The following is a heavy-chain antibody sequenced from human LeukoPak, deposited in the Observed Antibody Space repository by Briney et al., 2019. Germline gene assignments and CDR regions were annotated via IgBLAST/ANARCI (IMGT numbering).Heavy chain of an antibody. Sequence: GESLQISCKGSGNSFTSHWIGWVRQMPGKGLEWMGIIYPGDSDTRYSPSFQGQVTISADKSINTAYLQWSSLKASDTAMYYCARRRSGNYWIDYWGQGTLVTVSS. CDR1: GNSFTSHW. CDR3: ARRRSGNYWIDY. V-gene: IGHV5-51*01. J-gene: IGHJ4*02. D-gene: IGHD1-26*01. CDR2: IYPGDSDT.